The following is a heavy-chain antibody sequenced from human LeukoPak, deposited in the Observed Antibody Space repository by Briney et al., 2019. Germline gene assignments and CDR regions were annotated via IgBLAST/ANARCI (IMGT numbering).Heavy chain of an antibody. J-gene: IGHJ4*02. CDR3: ARGWRDYLFDY. V-gene: IGHV4-30-2*01. D-gene: IGHD5-24*01. CDR2: IYHSGST. CDR1: GGSISSGGYS. Sequence: PSQTLSLTCAVSGGSISSGGYSWSWIRQPPGKGLEWIGYIYHSGSTYYNPSLKSRVTISVYRSKNQFSLKLSSVTAADTAVYYCARGWRDYLFDYWGQGTLVTVSS.